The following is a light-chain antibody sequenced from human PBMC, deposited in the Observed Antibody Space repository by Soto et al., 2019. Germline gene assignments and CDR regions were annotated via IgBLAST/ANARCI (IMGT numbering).Light chain of an antibody. CDR1: SSDVGSYDL. CDR2: EVN. Sequence: QSALTQPASVSGSPGQSITISCTGTSSDVGSYDLVSWYQQHPGTVPKLMIFEVNKRPSGVSNRFSGSKSGNTASLTISGLQAEDEADYYCCSYAGSSPYVFGTGTKVTVL. J-gene: IGLJ1*01. CDR3: CSYAGSSPYV. V-gene: IGLV2-23*02.